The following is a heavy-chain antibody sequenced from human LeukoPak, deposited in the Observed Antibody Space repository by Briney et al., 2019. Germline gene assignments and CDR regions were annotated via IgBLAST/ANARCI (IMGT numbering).Heavy chain of an antibody. CDR1: GGSFSGYF. CDR2: INHSGST. D-gene: IGHD4-17*01. CDR3: ARGLYGDYLLFDF. V-gene: IGHV4-34*01. J-gene: IGHJ4*02. Sequence: PSETLSLTCAVYGGSFSGYFWTWIRQPPGKGLEWIGEINHSGSTNYNPSLKSRVTISADTSKNQFSLKLSSVTAADTAVYYCARGLYGDYLLFDFWGQGTLVTVSS.